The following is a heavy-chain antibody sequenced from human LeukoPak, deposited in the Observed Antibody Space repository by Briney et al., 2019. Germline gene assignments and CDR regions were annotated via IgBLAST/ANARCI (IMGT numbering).Heavy chain of an antibody. CDR2: ISWNSASI. CDR1: GFTFDDYA. D-gene: IGHD3-22*01. J-gene: IGHJ4*02. V-gene: IGHV3-9*01. CDR3: AKAKAAYDSTWYDY. Sequence: PGGSLRLSCAASGFTFDDYAIHWVRQAPGKGLEWVSGISWNSASIDYADSVKGRFTISRDNAKNSLYLQMNSLRPEDSALYYCAKAKAAYDSTWYDYWGQGTLVTVSS.